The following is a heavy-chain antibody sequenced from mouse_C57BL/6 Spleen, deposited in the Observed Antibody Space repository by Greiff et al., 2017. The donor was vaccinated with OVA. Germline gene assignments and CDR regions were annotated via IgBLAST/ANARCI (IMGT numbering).Heavy chain of an antibody. CDR3: TRDLIDGYYGFDY. CDR2: ISSGGDYI. D-gene: IGHD2-3*01. V-gene: IGHV5-9-1*02. CDR1: GFTFSSYA. J-gene: IGHJ2*01. Sequence: EVKLMESGEGLVKPGGSLKLSCAASGFTFSSYAMSWVRQTPEKRLEWVAYISSGGDYIYYADTVKGRFTISRDNARNTLYLQISSLKDEDTAMYYCTRDLIDGYYGFDYWGQGTTLTVSS.